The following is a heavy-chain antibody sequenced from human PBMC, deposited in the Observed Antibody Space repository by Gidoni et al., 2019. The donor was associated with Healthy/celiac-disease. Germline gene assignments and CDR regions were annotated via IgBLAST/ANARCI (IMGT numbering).Heavy chain of an antibody. CDR3: ARVRYSSSGYYFDY. Sequence: QVQLQESGPGLVKSSETLSLTCAVSGYSISSGYYWGWIRQPPGKGLEWIGSIYHSGSTYYNPSLKSRFTISVDTSKNQFSLKLSSVTAADTAVYYCARVRYSSSGYYFDYWGQGTLVTVSS. V-gene: IGHV4-38-2*01. D-gene: IGHD6-13*01. CDR2: IYHSGST. CDR1: GYSISSGYY. J-gene: IGHJ4*02.